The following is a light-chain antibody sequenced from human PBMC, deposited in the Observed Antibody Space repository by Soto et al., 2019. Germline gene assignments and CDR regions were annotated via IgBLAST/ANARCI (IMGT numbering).Light chain of an antibody. CDR1: QGIRND. CDR3: QQSYSTPLT. Sequence: IQMTQSPSSLSASVGDRCSSTCRASQGIRNDLGWYQQKPGKAPKLLIYAASSLQSGVPSRFSGGGSGTDFTLTISSLQPEDFATYSCQQSYSTPLTFGGGTKVDIK. V-gene: IGKV1-39*01. J-gene: IGKJ4*01. CDR2: AAS.